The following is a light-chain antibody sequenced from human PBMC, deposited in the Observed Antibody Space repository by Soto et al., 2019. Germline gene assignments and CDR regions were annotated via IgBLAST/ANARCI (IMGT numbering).Light chain of an antibody. V-gene: IGKV1-5*01. CDR3: QQTLSFPPT. CDR1: QSISDS. Sequence: DIQMTQSPSTLSTSIGDRVTITCRASQSISDSLAWYQQKPGKAPFLLISDASNLERGVPSRFSGSGSGTDFTLTISSLQPEDFATYYCQQTLSFPPTFGQGTRLEIK. J-gene: IGKJ5*01. CDR2: DAS.